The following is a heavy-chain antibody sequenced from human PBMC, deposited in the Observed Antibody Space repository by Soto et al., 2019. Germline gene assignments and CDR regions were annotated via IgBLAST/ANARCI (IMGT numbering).Heavy chain of an antibody. CDR2: ISYSGST. CDR3: ARDGLGSSGGKDAFDI. D-gene: IGHD6-19*01. CDR1: GGSVRIDSCC. Sequence: TSEPQSLTTPVSGGSVRIDSCCLHWIRKPPGEGLEWIGYISYSGSTNYNPSLKSRVTMSVDTSKNEFSLRLSSVTAADTAVYFCARDGLGSSGGKDAFDIWGQGAMVTVSS. V-gene: IGHV4-61*01. J-gene: IGHJ3*02.